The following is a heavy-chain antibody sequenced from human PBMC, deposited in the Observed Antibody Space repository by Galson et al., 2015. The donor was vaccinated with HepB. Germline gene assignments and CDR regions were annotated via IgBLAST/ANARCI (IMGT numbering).Heavy chain of an antibody. CDR3: AGDPFYDSIWGTYL. Sequence: SVKVSCKASGHTFTDYYVHWVRQAPGRGLEWMGRINPNSGGTNYAQRFQGRVTLTRDTSISTAYLELSSLRSDDTALYYCAGDPFYDSIWGTYLWGQGTLVTVSS. CDR1: GHTFTDYY. D-gene: IGHD3-16*01. CDR2: INPNSGGT. V-gene: IGHV1-2*06. J-gene: IGHJ5*02.